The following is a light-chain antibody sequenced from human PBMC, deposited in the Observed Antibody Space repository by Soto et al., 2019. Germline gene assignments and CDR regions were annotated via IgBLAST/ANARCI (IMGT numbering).Light chain of an antibody. CDR3: QQYNNWPPMYT. Sequence: EIVMTQSPATLSVSPGERATLSCRASQSVSSNLGWYQQKPGQAPRLLIYGASTRATGIPARFSGSGSGTEFTITISSLQSEDFAVFYCQQYNNWPPMYTFGQGTKLEIK. CDR1: QSVSSN. CDR2: GAS. V-gene: IGKV3-15*01. J-gene: IGKJ2*01.